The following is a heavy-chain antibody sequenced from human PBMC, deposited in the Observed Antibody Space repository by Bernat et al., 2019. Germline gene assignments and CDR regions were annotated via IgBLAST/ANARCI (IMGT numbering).Heavy chain of an antibody. CDR1: GGSFSGYY. CDR3: ARGSSSIAARYYYYYMDV. CDR2: IYYSGST. V-gene: IGHV4-34*11. J-gene: IGHJ6*03. D-gene: IGHD6-6*01. Sequence: QVQLQQWGAGLLKPSETLSLTCAVYGGSFSGYYWSWIRQPPGKGLEWIGYIYYSGSTNYNPSLKSRVTISVDTSKNQFSLKLSSVTAADTAVYYCARGSSSIAARYYYYYMDVWGKGTTVTVSS.